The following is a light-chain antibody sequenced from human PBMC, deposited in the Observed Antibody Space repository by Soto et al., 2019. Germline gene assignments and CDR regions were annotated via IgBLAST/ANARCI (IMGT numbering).Light chain of an antibody. Sequence: QSALTQPASVSGSPGQSITISCSGTSSDVGGYNYVSWYQQHPGKAPKLMIYDVSYRPSGISNRFSGSKSDNTASLTISGLQAEDEVDYYCSSYTTSSLYVFGSGTKLTVL. CDR2: DVS. CDR1: SSDVGGYNY. CDR3: SSYTTSSLYV. V-gene: IGLV2-14*01. J-gene: IGLJ1*01.